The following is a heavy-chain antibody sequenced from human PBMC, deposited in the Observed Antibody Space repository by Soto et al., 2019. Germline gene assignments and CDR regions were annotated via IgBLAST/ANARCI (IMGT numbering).Heavy chain of an antibody. CDR1: GGTFPSYT. CDR2: ISPYNGNT. CDR3: ARDAQNYDFWSGYFPYDY. J-gene: IGHJ4*02. V-gene: IGHV1-18*01. Sequence: ASGKVSCKASGGTFPSYTISWVRQAPGQGLEWMGWISPYNGNTNYAQKLQGRVTMTADTSTSTAYMELRSLRSDDTAVYDCARDAQNYDFWSGYFPYDYWGQGTLVTVSS. D-gene: IGHD3-3*01.